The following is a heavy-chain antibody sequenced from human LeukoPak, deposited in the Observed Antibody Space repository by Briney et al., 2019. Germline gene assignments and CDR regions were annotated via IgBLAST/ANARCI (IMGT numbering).Heavy chain of an antibody. V-gene: IGHV3-30*04. D-gene: IGHD3-22*01. CDR1: GFIHSTYV. Sequence: GGSLRLSCDATGFIHSTYVRYWVRQAPGAGLEWVAVVSKDGNRRYYGDSVKGRFSISRDNSKNTLDLQMDTLRTEDTAVYYCTGDRDIYDSSRRGSDSWGQGTLVTVSS. J-gene: IGHJ4*02. CDR3: TGDRDIYDSSRRGSDS. CDR2: VSKDGNRR.